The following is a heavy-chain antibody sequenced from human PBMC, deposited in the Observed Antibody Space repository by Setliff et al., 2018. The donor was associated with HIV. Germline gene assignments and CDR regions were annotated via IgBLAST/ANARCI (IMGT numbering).Heavy chain of an antibody. V-gene: IGHV5-51*01. CDR1: GYRFTSYW. Sequence: PGESLKISCKASGYRFTSYWIGWVRQMPGKGLEWMAIIFPHDLDTRYNTAFQGQVTISADNSTRTAYLQWNSLKASDTATYYCARHSPYNFWSGYIMLDQWGQGSPVTVSS. CDR3: ARHSPYNFWSGYIMLDQ. D-gene: IGHD3-3*01. J-gene: IGHJ4*02. CDR2: IFPHDLDT.